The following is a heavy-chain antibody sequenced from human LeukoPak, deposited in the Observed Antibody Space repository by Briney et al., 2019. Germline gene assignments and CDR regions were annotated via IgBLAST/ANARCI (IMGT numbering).Heavy chain of an antibody. V-gene: IGHV4-59*01. CDR1: GGSISSYY. Sequence: SGTLSLTCTVSGGSISSYYWSWIRQPPGKGLEWIGYIYYSGSTNYNPSLKSRVTISVDTSKNQFSLKLSSVTAADTAVYYCARERGIAVAGAPDYWGQGTLVTVSS. CDR3: ARERGIAVAGAPDY. J-gene: IGHJ4*02. D-gene: IGHD6-19*01. CDR2: IYYSGST.